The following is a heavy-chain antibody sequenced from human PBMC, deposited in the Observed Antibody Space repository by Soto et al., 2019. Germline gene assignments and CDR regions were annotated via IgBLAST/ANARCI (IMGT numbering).Heavy chain of an antibody. V-gene: IGHV3-43*01. Sequence: GGSLRLSCAASGFTFDDYTMHWVRQAPGKGLEWVSLISWDGGSTYYADSVKGRFTISRDNSKNSLYLQMNSLRTEDTALYYCAKDTKKYSSSFWFDPWGQGTLVTVS. CDR3: AKDTKKYSSSFWFDP. J-gene: IGHJ5*02. CDR2: ISWDGGST. CDR1: GFTFDDYT. D-gene: IGHD6-6*01.